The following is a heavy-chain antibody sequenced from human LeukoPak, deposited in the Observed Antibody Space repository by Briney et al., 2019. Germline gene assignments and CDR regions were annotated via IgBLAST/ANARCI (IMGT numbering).Heavy chain of an antibody. J-gene: IGHJ4*02. CDR3: AKGPFSEWSN. Sequence: GGSLRLSCAASGFTFSSYGMHWVRQAPGKGLEWVTFIRYDGSNTFYADSVRGRFTISRDSSKNTLYLQMKSLRAEDTAVYYCAKGPFSEWSNWGQGTLVTVSS. CDR1: GFTFSSYG. V-gene: IGHV3-30*02. D-gene: IGHD3-3*01. CDR2: IRYDGSNT.